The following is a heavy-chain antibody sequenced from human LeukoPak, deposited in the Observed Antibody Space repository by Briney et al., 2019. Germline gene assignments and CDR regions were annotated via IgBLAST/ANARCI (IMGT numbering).Heavy chain of an antibody. CDR3: AKKYSTGLDP. CDR2: INGSGGST. Sequence: PGGSLRLSCAASGFTFSSSAMSWVRQAPGKGLEWVSDINGSGGSTYYADSVKGRFTISRDNSKNTLYLQMNSLRAEDTAVYYCAKKYSTGLDPWGQGTLVTVSS. V-gene: IGHV3-23*01. CDR1: GFTFSSSA. J-gene: IGHJ5*02. D-gene: IGHD1-26*01.